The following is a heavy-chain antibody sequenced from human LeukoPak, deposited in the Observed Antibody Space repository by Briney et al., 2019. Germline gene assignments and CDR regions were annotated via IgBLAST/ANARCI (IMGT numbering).Heavy chain of an antibody. CDR1: GGSISSGGYY. V-gene: IGHV4-31*03. J-gene: IGHJ5*02. CDR3: ARGNDYGVMFDP. CDR2: IYYSGST. D-gene: IGHD4-17*01. Sequence: KPSETLSLTCTVSGGSISSGGYYWSWIRQHPGKGLEWIGYIYYSGSTYYNPSLKSRVTISVDTSKNQFSLKLSSVTAADTAVYYCARGNDYGVMFDPWGQGTLVTVSS.